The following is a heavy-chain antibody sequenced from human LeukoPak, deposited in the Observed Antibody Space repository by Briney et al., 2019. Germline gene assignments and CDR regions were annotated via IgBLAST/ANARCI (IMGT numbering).Heavy chain of an antibody. CDR3: ARGREWELQPLAFDI. Sequence: TSETLSLTCTVPGGSISSYYWSWIRQPPGKGLGWSGYIYYSVSTNYNPSLKSRVTISVDTSKNQFSLKLSSVTAADTAVYYCARGREWELQPLAFDIWGQGTMVTVSS. V-gene: IGHV4-59*01. CDR1: GGSISSYY. CDR2: IYYSVST. J-gene: IGHJ3*02. D-gene: IGHD1-26*01.